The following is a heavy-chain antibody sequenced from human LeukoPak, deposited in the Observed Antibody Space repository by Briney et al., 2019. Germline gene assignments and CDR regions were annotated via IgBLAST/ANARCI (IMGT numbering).Heavy chain of an antibody. CDR2: IYYSGST. V-gene: IGHV4-39*07. CDR3: ARWELLSYGMDV. Sequence: PSETLSLTCTVSGGSISSSSYYWGWIRQPPGKGLEWIGSIYYSGSTYYNPSLKSRVTISVDTSKNQFSLKLSSVTAADTAVYYCARWELLSYGMDVWGQGTTVTVSS. CDR1: GGSISSSSYY. D-gene: IGHD3-10*01. J-gene: IGHJ6*02.